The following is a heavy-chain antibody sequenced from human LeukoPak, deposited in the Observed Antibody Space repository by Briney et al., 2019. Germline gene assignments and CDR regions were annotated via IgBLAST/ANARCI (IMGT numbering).Heavy chain of an antibody. CDR1: GGSIRSYY. CDR2: IYYSGST. Sequence: SETLSLTCPVSGGSIRSYYWNWVRQPPGKGLEWIGYIYYSGSTNYNPSLKSRVTISVDTSKNQFSLKLSSVTAADTAVYYCARQIVVVPAALYWFDPWGQGTLVTVSS. D-gene: IGHD2-15*01. CDR3: ARQIVVVPAALYWFDP. J-gene: IGHJ5*02. V-gene: IGHV4-59*08.